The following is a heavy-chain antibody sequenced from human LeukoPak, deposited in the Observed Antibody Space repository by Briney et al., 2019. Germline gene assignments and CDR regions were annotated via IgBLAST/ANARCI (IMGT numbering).Heavy chain of an antibody. CDR2: ISHDGSNK. J-gene: IGHJ4*02. V-gene: IGHV3-30-3*01. CDR1: AFTLASNP. CDR3: ARVSAGYYFDD. D-gene: IGHD6-25*01. Sequence: GGSLRLSCAASAFTLASNPMHWVRQAPGKGLEWVAVISHDGSNKFYTDSVKGRFTISRDNSKNTLSLQMNSLRGEDTALYYCARVSAGYYFDDWGQGTLVIVSS.